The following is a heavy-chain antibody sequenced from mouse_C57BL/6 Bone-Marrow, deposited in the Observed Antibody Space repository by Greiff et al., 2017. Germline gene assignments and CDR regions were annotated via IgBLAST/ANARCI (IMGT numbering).Heavy chain of an antibody. CDR3: TLPWYFDV. CDR1: GYTFTDYE. CDR2: IDPETGGT. V-gene: IGHV1-15*01. J-gene: IGHJ1*03. D-gene: IGHD2-10*01. Sequence: VQLQQSGAELVRPGASVTLSCKASGYTFTDYEMHWVKQTPVHGLEWIGAIDPETGGTAYTQKFKGKAILTADNSSSTAYMELRSLTSEDSAVYYCTLPWYFDVWGTGTTVTVSS.